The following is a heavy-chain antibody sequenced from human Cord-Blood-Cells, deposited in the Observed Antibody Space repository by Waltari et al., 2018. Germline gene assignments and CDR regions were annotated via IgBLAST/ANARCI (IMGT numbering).Heavy chain of an antibody. D-gene: IGHD3-3*01. CDR2: RSYDGSNK. J-gene: IGHJ4*02. CDR3: AIFGVVLNGYFDY. Sequence: QVQLVESGGGVVQPGRSLRLSCAASGFTFSSYGMHWVRQAPGKGLEWVAVRSYDGSNKYYADSVKGRFTISRDNSKNTLYLQMNSLRAEDTAVYYCAIFGVVLNGYFDYWGQGTLVTVSS. V-gene: IGHV3-30*03. CDR1: GFTFSSYG.